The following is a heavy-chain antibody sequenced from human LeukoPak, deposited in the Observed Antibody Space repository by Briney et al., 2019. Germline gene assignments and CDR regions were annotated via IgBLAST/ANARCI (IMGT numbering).Heavy chain of an antibody. Sequence: PGGSLRLSCAASGFTFSSYGMHWVRQAPGKGLEWVAVIWYDGSNKYYADSVKGRFTISRDNSKNTLYLQMNSLRAEDTAVYYCAKSKGTTGTTGVDYWGQGTLVTVSS. CDR3: AKSKGTTGTTGVDY. J-gene: IGHJ4*02. D-gene: IGHD1-1*01. CDR2: IWYDGSNK. CDR1: GFTFSSYG. V-gene: IGHV3-30*02.